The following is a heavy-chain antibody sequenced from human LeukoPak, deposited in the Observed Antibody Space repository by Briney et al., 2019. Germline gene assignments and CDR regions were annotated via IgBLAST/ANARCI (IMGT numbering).Heavy chain of an antibody. D-gene: IGHD2-2*02. J-gene: IGHJ4*02. V-gene: IGHV4-59*13. CDR2: INHSGST. CDR1: GGSISSSY. Sequence: PSETLSLTCTVSGGSISSSYWTWIRQPPGKGLEWIGNINHSGSTRYNPSLKSRVTIFLDMSKNQISLELSSLTAADTAVYYCAADTDYWGQGTLVTVSS. CDR3: AADTDY.